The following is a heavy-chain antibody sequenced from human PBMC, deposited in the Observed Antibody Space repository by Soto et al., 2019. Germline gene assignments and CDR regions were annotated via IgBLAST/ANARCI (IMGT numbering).Heavy chain of an antibody. CDR2: MNPNSGNT. CDR3: TRNSYFDYIWGSYRLSPPDDAFDI. J-gene: IGHJ3*02. V-gene: IGHV1-8*01. CDR1: GYTFTSYD. Sequence: ASVKVSCKASGYTFTSYDINWVRQATGQGLEWMGWMNPNSGNTGYAQKFQGRVTMTRNTSISTAYMELSSLRSEDTAVYYCTRNSYFDYIWGSYRLSPPDDAFDIWGQGTMVTVS. D-gene: IGHD3-16*02.